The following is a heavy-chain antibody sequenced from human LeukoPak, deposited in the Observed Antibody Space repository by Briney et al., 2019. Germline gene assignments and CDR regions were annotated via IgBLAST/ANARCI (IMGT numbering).Heavy chain of an antibody. CDR3: ACTYCGGDCYGAFDI. Sequence: PSETLSLTCTVSGGSISSSSYYWGWIRQPPGKGLEWIGSIYYSGSTYYNPSLKSRVTISVDTSKNQFSLKLSSVTAADTAVYYCACTYCGGDCYGAFDICGQGTMVTVSS. V-gene: IGHV4-39*01. CDR1: GGSISSSSYY. J-gene: IGHJ3*02. CDR2: IYYSGST. D-gene: IGHD2-21*01.